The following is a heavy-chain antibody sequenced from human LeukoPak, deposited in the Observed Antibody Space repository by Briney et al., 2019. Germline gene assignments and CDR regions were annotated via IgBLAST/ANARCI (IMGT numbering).Heavy chain of an antibody. J-gene: IGHJ4*02. CDR2: IIPIFGTA. D-gene: IGHD6-25*01. CDR3: ARAAATALHFDY. CDR1: GGTFSSYA. V-gene: IGHV1-69*05. Sequence: SVNLSCKASGGTFSSYAISWVRQAPRQGLEWMGGIIPIFGTANYAQKFQGRVTIITDESMSTAYMELSSLRSEDTAVYYCARAAATALHFDYWGQGTLVTVSS.